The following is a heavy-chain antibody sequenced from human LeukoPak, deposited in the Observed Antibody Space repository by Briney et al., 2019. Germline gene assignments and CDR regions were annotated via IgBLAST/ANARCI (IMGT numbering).Heavy chain of an antibody. CDR2: IYYSGST. V-gene: IGHV4-39*01. J-gene: IGHJ4*02. CDR3: ARRFRVPPRGYSYGYIDY. Sequence: SETLSLTCTVSGGSISSSSYYWGWIRQPPGKGLEWIGSIYYSGSTYHNPSIKSRVTIPVDTSKNQFPLKLSSVTAADTAVYYCARRFRVPPRGYSYGYIDYWGQGTLATVSS. D-gene: IGHD5-18*01. CDR1: GGSISSSSYY.